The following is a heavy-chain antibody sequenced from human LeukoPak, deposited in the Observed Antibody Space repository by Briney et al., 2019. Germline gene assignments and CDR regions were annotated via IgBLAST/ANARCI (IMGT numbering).Heavy chain of an antibody. CDR2: IYYSGST. CDR3: ARGGLQLWLVRSPFDY. J-gene: IGHJ4*02. CDR1: GGSISSSSYY. D-gene: IGHD5-18*01. Sequence: TSETLSLTCTVSGGSISSSSYYWGWIRRPPGKGLEWIGSIYYSGSTYYNPSLKSRVTISVDTSKNQFSLKLSSVTAADTAVYYCARGGLQLWLVRSPFDYWGQGTLVTVSS. V-gene: IGHV4-39*01.